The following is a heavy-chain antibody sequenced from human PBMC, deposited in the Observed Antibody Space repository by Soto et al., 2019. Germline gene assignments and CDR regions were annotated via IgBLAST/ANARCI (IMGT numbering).Heavy chain of an antibody. CDR2: IYYSGST. Sequence: QVQLQESGSGLVKPSQTLSLTCTVSGVSISSGGYYWSWIRQHPGKGLEWIGYIYYSGSTYYNPSLKSRVTISVDTSKNQFSLKLSSVTAADTAVYYCARDSYSDYEGFWYFDLWGRGTLVTVSS. D-gene: IGHD4-17*01. CDR1: GVSISSGGYY. CDR3: ARDSYSDYEGFWYFDL. V-gene: IGHV4-31*03. J-gene: IGHJ2*01.